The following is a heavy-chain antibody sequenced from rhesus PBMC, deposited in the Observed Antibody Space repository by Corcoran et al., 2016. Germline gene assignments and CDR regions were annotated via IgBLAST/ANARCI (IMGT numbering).Heavy chain of an antibody. V-gene: IGHV4-122*02. CDR3: ARVDWGSSYFFEF. CDR1: GGSISSGYYY. CDR2: STYSGST. J-gene: IGHJ1*01. D-gene: IGHD4-29*01. Sequence: QVQLQESGPGLVKPSETLSLTCAVSGGSISSGYYYLSWFRQPPGKGLEWIGYSTYSGSTSYNPSLKGRVNISRDTAKDQWSLKLSSVTAADTAVYYCARVDWGSSYFFEFWGQGALVTVSS.